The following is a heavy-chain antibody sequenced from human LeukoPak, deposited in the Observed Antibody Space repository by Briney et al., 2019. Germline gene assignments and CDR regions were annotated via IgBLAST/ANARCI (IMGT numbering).Heavy chain of an antibody. CDR3: ARITKYYYDSSGPKGAFDI. Sequence: RASVKVSCKASGYTFTGYYIHWVRQTPGQGLEWMGWINPNSGGTNYAQKFQGRVTMTRDTSISTAHMELSRLRSDDTAVYYCARITKYYYDSSGPKGAFDIWGQGTMVTVSS. D-gene: IGHD3-22*01. CDR1: GYTFTGYY. J-gene: IGHJ3*02. CDR2: INPNSGGT. V-gene: IGHV1-2*02.